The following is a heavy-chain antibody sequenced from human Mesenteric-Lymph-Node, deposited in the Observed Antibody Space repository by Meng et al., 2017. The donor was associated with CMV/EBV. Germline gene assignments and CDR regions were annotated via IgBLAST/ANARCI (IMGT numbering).Heavy chain of an antibody. D-gene: IGHD3-10*01. CDR1: GFTFDDYT. Sequence: GESLKISCAASGFTFDDYTMHWVRQAPGKGLEWVSVISGSGGTTYYADSVQGRFTISRDNSKNTLYLQMNSLRVEDTAVYYCAKDRLTIASLDYWGQGTLVTVSS. CDR3: AKDRLTIASLDY. J-gene: IGHJ4*02. CDR2: ISGSGGTT. V-gene: IGHV3-23*01.